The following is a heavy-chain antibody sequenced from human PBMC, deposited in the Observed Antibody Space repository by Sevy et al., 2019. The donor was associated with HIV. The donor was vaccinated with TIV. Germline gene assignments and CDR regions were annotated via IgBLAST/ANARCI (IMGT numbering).Heavy chain of an antibody. D-gene: IGHD7-27*01. J-gene: IGHJ4*02. CDR3: SRSWDYWGQMGY. V-gene: IGHV3-7*03. Sequence: GGSLRLSCAASGFTFNDYWMTWVRQAPGKGLEWVANIKRDGSDKYYMESVKGRFNISRDNTKNSLNLQVNSLRAEDTAVYYCSRSWDYWGQMGYWGQGTLVTVSS. CDR2: IKRDGSDK. CDR1: GFTFNDYW.